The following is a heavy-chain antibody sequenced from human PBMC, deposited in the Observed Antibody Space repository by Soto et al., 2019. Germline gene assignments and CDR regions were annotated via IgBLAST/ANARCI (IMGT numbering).Heavy chain of an antibody. J-gene: IGHJ6*02. Sequence: QVQLQQWGAGLLKPSETLSLTCGVYGGSFSGYYWSWIRQPPGKGLEWIGEVNHSGSTNYNPSLNSPVTISVDTSKNQFSLKLSSVTAADTALNYCARKYLPYYGSGSPYGMDVWGQGTTVTVSS. CDR1: GGSFSGYY. D-gene: IGHD3-10*01. V-gene: IGHV4-34*01. CDR2: VNHSGST. CDR3: ARKYLPYYGSGSPYGMDV.